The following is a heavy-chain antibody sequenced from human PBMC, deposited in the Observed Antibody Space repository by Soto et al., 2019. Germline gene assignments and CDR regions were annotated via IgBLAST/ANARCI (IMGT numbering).Heavy chain of an antibody. CDR2: IRGRTNIYAT. D-gene: IGHD4-17*01. V-gene: IGHV3-73*01. CDR1: GFAFSGSA. CDR3: TWLPYYGVQPSYY. J-gene: IGHJ4*02. Sequence: VQLVESGGGLVQPGGSLKLSCAASGFAFSGSAIHWVRQASGKGLEWVGLIRGRTNIYATAYAASVKGRFIISRAHSKNTAFLQINSLKTEDTAVYYCTWLPYYGVQPSYYWGQGTLVTVTS.